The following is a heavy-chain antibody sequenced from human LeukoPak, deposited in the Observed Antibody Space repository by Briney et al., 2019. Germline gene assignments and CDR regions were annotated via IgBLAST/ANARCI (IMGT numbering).Heavy chain of an antibody. CDR1: GGTFSSYA. D-gene: IGHD2-2*01. Sequence: SVKVSCKASGGTFSSYAISWVRQAPGQGLEWMGGIIPIFGTANYAQKFQGRVTITTDESTSTAYMELSSLRSEDTAVYYCASRDIVVVPAAVRVDFWSGSDYWGQGTLVTVSS. V-gene: IGHV1-69*05. J-gene: IGHJ4*02. CDR2: IIPIFGTA. CDR3: ASRDIVVVPAAVRVDFWSGSDY.